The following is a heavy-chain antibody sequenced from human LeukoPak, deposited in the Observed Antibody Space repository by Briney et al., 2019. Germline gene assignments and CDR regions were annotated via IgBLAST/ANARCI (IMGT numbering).Heavy chain of an antibody. D-gene: IGHD3-22*01. CDR3: ARDSGYYYDSSGYYYNY. Sequence: PGESLKISCKGSGYSFTSYWIGWVRQMPGKGLEWMGIIYPGDSDTRYSPSFQGQVTISADKSISTAYLQWSSLKASDTAMYYCARDSGYYYDSSGYYYNYWGQGTLVTVSS. V-gene: IGHV5-51*01. J-gene: IGHJ4*02. CDR2: IYPGDSDT. CDR1: GYSFTSYW.